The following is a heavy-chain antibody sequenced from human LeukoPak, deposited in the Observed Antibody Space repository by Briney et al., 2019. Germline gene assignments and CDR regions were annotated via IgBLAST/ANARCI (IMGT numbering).Heavy chain of an antibody. CDR2: INAGNGNT. J-gene: IGHJ5*02. Sequence: GASMKVSCKASGYTFTGYAMHLVRQAPGQRLEWMGWINAGNGNTKYSQKFQGRVTITRDTSASTAYMELSSLRSEDTAVYYCARDGYCSSTSCYRNWFDPWGQGTLVTVSS. V-gene: IGHV1-3*01. CDR1: GYTFTGYA. D-gene: IGHD2-2*03. CDR3: ARDGYCSSTSCYRNWFDP.